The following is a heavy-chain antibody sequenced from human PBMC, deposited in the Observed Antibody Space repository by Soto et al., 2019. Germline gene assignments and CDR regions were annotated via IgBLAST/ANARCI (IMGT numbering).Heavy chain of an antibody. Sequence: GGSMRLSCAAAGFTFRGYAMGWVRQEPGKGLDWASSISGSDDSTYYADSVRGRFTISRDNSKNTLYLQMTSLRAEDTAVYYCAKLVVVVPAASSYWYFDLWGRGTLVTVSS. J-gene: IGHJ2*01. CDR2: ISGSDDST. D-gene: IGHD2-2*01. V-gene: IGHV3-23*01. CDR3: AKLVVVVPAASSYWYFDL. CDR1: GFTFRGYA.